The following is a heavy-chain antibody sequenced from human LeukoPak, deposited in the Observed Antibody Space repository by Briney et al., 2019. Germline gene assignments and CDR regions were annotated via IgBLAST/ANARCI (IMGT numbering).Heavy chain of an antibody. CDR2: FSGSGGST. D-gene: IGHD2/OR15-2a*01. CDR1: GFTLSSYA. J-gene: IGHJ4*02. Sequence: GGSLRLSCAASGFTLSSYAMSWVRQAPGKGLEWVSAFSGSGGSTYYADSVKGRFTISRDNSKNTLYLQMNSLRVEDTAVYYCAKNRPGGFDYWGQGTLVTVSS. V-gene: IGHV3-23*01. CDR3: AKNRPGGFDY.